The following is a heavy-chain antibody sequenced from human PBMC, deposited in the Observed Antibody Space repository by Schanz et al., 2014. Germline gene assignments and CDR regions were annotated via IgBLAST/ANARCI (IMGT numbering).Heavy chain of an antibody. V-gene: IGHV3-33*06. CDR2: IWYDGTDR. CDR3: AKGSMAARPLLPPDCYFYGTDI. J-gene: IGHJ6*02. Sequence: QVQLVESGGGVVRPGRSLRLSCAASGFTFNNYGMHWVRQAPGKGLEWAAVIWYDGTDRYYADSVKGRFTISRDNSKNTLYLQMNSLGAEDTAVYYCAKGSMAARPLLPPDCYFYGTDIWGQGTTVTVSS. D-gene: IGHD6-6*01. CDR1: GFTFNNYG.